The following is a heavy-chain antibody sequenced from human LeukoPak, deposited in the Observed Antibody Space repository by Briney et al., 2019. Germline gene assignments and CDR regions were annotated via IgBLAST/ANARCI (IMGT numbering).Heavy chain of an antibody. V-gene: IGHV4-59*12. Sequence: PSETLSLTCTVSGGSISSYYWSWIRQPPGKGLEWIGYIYYSGSTNYNPSLKSRVTISVDTSKNQFSLRLSSVTAADTAVYYCARVSERSSWGMDVWGQGTTVTVSS. CDR1: GGSISSYY. D-gene: IGHD6-13*01. J-gene: IGHJ6*02. CDR3: ARVSERSSWGMDV. CDR2: IYYSGST.